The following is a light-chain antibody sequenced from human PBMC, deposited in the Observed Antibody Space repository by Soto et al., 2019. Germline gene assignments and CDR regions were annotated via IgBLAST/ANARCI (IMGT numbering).Light chain of an antibody. Sequence: DIQITQTPSSLSASVGDRVTMTCRASQDIGIHLGWYQQNPRKAPKRLIYAASSLESGVPSRFSGSGSGTEFTLTISSLQPEDFATYYCPQHKSFPFTFGQGTRLDIK. V-gene: IGKV1-17*01. J-gene: IGKJ5*01. CDR2: AAS. CDR3: PQHKSFPFT. CDR1: QDIGIH.